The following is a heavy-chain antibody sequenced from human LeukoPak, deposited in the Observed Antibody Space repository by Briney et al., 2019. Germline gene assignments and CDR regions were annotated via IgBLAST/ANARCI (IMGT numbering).Heavy chain of an antibody. CDR1: GGSISSYY. J-gene: IGHJ5*02. D-gene: IGHD4-23*01. CDR3: ARDYGGNSGFA. V-gene: IGHV4-59*12. CDR2: IYYSGST. Sequence: SETLSLTCTVSGGSISSYYWSWIRQPPGKGLEWIGYIYYSGSTNYNPSLKSRVTISVDTSKNQFSLKLSSVTAADTAVYYCARDYGGNSGFAWGQGTLVTVSS.